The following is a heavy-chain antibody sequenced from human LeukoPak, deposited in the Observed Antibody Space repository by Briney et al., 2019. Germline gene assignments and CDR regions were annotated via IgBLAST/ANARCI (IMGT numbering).Heavy chain of an antibody. CDR3: AREYCSSTSCYWFDP. D-gene: IGHD2-2*01. Sequence: KPSETLSLTCAVYGGSFSGYYWSWIRQPPGKGLEWIGEINHSGSTNYNPSLKSRVTISVDTSKNQFSLKLISVTAADTAVYYCAREYCSSTSCYWFDPWGQGTLVTVSS. CDR2: INHSGST. CDR1: GGSFSGYY. V-gene: IGHV4-34*01. J-gene: IGHJ5*02.